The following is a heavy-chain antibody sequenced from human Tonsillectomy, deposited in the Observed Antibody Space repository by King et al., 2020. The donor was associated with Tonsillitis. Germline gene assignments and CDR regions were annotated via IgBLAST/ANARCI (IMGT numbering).Heavy chain of an antibody. CDR2: IYHSGST. Sequence: QLQESGPGLVKPSETLSLTCTVSNGSISGHYWSWVRPPPGKGLEWIGYIYHSGSTNYNPSLKSRVTISLDTSKNQFSLKLSSVTAADTAVYYCARQIYFDFWGQGTLVTVSS. CDR1: NGSISGHY. J-gene: IGHJ4*02. V-gene: IGHV4-59*08. CDR3: ARQIYFDF.